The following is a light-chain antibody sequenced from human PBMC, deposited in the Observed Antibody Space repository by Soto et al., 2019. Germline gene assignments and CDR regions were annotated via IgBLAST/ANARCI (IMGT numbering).Light chain of an antibody. J-gene: IGLJ1*01. Sequence: QSALTQPPSASGSPGQSVTISCTGTSSDVGGYNYVSWYQQHPGKAPKLMIYDVSKRPSGVPDRFSGAKSGNTASLTVSGLQAEDEADYYGSSFAGGNNYVFGTGTKLTVL. V-gene: IGLV2-8*01. CDR3: SSFAGGNNYV. CDR1: SSDVGGYNY. CDR2: DVS.